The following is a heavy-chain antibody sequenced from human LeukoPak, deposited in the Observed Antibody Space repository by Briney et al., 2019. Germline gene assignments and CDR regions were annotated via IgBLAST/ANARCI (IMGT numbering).Heavy chain of an antibody. V-gene: IGHV1-46*01. J-gene: IGHJ4*02. CDR3: ARPRVERYYDRSGSFDY. CDR2: INPSAGST. Sequence: ASVKVSFKASGYTFTGYYMHWVRQAPGQGLEWMGIINPSAGSTTYAQKFQGRVTMTRDTSPSTVYMELSSLRSDDTAVYYCARPRVERYYDRSGSFDYWGQGTLVTVSS. CDR1: GYTFTGYY. D-gene: IGHD3-22*01.